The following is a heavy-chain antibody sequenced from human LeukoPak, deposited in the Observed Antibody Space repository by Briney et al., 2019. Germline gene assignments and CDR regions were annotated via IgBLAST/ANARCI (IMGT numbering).Heavy chain of an antibody. V-gene: IGHV4-59*08. J-gene: IGHJ4*02. CDR3: ARAGTPGIAAAATFDY. CDR1: GGSLSSYF. CDR2: IYYSGST. Sequence: SETLSLTCTVSGGSLSSYFWSWIRQPPGKGLEWIGYIYYSGSTNYNPSLKSRVTISVDTSKNQFSLKLSSVTAADTAVYYCARAGTPGIAAAATFDYWGQGTLVTVSS. D-gene: IGHD6-13*01.